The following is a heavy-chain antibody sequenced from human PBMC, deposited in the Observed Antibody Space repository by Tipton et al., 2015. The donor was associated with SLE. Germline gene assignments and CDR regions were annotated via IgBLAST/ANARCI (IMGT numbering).Heavy chain of an antibody. J-gene: IGHJ4*02. CDR3: ARLHSSSWTTDC. V-gene: IGHV4-59*01. D-gene: IGHD6-13*01. CDR2: IYYSGST. CDR1: GGSISSYY. Sequence: TLSLTCTVSGGSISSYYWSWIRQPPGKGLEWIGYIYYSGSTNYNPSLKSRVTISVDTSKNQFSLKLSSVTAADTAVYYCARLHSSSWTTDCWGQGTLVTVSS.